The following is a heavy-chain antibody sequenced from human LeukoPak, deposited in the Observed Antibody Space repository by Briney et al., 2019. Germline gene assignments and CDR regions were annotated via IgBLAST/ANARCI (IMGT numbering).Heavy chain of an antibody. J-gene: IGHJ6*02. CDR3: ARDYTSVTYYYYGMDV. V-gene: IGHV3-66*01. D-gene: IGHD2-2*02. CDR1: GFTVSSNY. Sequence: GGSLRLSCAASGFTVSSNYMSWVRQAPGKGLEWVSVIYSGGSTYYADSVKGRFTISRDNSKNTLYLQMNSLRAEDTAVYYSARDYTSVTYYYYGMDVWGQGTTVTVSS. CDR2: IYSGGST.